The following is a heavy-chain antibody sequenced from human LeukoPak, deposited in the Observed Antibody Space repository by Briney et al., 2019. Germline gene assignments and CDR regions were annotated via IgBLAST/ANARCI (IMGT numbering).Heavy chain of an antibody. D-gene: IGHD5-18*01. V-gene: IGHV3-74*01. Sequence: GGSLRLSCAASGFTFSSYWMHWVRQAPGKGLVWVSRINSDGSSTSYADSVEGRFTISRDNAKNTLYLQMNSLRAEDTAVYYCARVGYSYGLNYWGQGTLVTVSS. J-gene: IGHJ4*02. CDR2: INSDGSST. CDR3: ARVGYSYGLNY. CDR1: GFTFSSYW.